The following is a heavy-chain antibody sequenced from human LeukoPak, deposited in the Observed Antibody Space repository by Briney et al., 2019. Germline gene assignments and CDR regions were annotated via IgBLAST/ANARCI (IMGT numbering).Heavy chain of an antibody. Sequence: GEALKISCKGSGYSFTSYWIGWVRQMPGKGLELIGIIYPGDSYTRYCPSFQGQVTISADKSISTAYLQWSSLKASDNAMYYCARPGQTYYYDSSGYYYSYYFDYWGQGTLVTVSS. CDR3: ARPGQTYYYDSSGYYYSYYFDY. V-gene: IGHV5-51*01. CDR1: GYSFTSYW. J-gene: IGHJ4*02. D-gene: IGHD3-22*01. CDR2: IYPGDSYT.